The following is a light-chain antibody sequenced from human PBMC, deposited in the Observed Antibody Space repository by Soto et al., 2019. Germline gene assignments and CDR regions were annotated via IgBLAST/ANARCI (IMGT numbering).Light chain of an antibody. CDR1: NLGDKY. CDR3: QAWDTNNFV. CDR2: QNT. V-gene: IGLV3-1*01. J-gene: IGLJ1*01. Sequence: SYELTQPPSVSVSPGQTASVTCSGDNLGDKYTSWYQQKPGQSPALVIYQNTKRPSGIPERFSGSNSGNTATLTISGTHALDEADYYCQAWDTNNFVFGTGTKVTVL.